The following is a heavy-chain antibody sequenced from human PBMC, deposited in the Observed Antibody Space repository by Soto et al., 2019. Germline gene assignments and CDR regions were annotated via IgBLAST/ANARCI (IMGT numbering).Heavy chain of an antibody. CDR2: IDHSGSA. Sequence: QVQLQESGPGLVKPSQTLSLTCTVSAGSIRSGDYYWTWIRQPPGKGLEWIGYIDHSGSAYYNPSLKSRATISIDTSNNQFSLKMTSVTAADTAVYYCAGELGTFYFDHFGQGTLVTVSS. J-gene: IGHJ4*02. CDR3: AGELGTFYFDH. D-gene: IGHD7-27*01. V-gene: IGHV4-30-4*01. CDR1: AGSIRSGDYY.